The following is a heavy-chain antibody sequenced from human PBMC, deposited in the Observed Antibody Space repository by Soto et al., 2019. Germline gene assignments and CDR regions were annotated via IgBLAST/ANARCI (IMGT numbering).Heavy chain of an antibody. CDR2: IYPADSGT. Sequence: PGEALKISCKASGYSFTGYWITWVRQMPGKSLEWMGLIYPADSGTLYNPSFQGHVTFSVDKSITTAYLHWNSLKASDTAKFCCARLFGGSTWNLASIDSWGQGTLVTVSS. D-gene: IGHD3-10*01. CDR1: GYSFTGYW. CDR3: ARLFGGSTWNLASIDS. J-gene: IGHJ4*02. V-gene: IGHV5-51*01.